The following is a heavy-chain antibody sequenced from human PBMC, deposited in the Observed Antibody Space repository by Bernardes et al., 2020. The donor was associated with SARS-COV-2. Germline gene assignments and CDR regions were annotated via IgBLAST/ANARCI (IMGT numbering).Heavy chain of an antibody. V-gene: IGHV3-23*01. J-gene: IGHJ5*02. CDR2: ISGSGDTT. CDR3: VKLLWFGESSYGP. D-gene: IGHD3-10*01. CDR1: GLTFSNYA. Sequence: GGTLRLSCAVSGLTFSNYAMSWVRQAPGKGLEWVSGISGSGDTTYSADSVKGRFTISRDNSKNTVYLQRNSRRAEDAAVYYCVKLLWFGESSYGPWGQGTLVTVSS.